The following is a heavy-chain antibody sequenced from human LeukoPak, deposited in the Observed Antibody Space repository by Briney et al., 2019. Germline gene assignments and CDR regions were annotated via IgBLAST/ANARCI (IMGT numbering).Heavy chain of an antibody. J-gene: IGHJ5*02. V-gene: IGHV5-51*01. CDR1: GYNFNTDW. CDR3: ARVPHSQPPSSGYLGPLWWFDP. Sequence: PGESLKISCKGSGYNFNTDWIGWVRQMPGKGLEWMGIIYPGDSDTRYSPSFQGQVTISADKSISTAYLQWSSLKASDTAMYYCARVPHSQPPSSGYLGPLWWFDPWGQGTLVTVSS. CDR2: IYPGDSDT. D-gene: IGHD3-22*01.